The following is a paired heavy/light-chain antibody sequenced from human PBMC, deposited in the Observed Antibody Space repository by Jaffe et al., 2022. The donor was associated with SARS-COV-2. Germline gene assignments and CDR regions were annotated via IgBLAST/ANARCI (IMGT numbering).Light chain of an antibody. V-gene: IGKV1-33*01. J-gene: IGKJ2*01. CDR3: QQYHDLPYT. Sequence: DIQMTQSPSSLSASVGDRVTITCQASQDISNHLNWYQQKPGKAPKLLIYDAYNLETGVPSRFSGGGSATEFTFTISSLQPEDIAIYYCQQYHDLPYTFGQGTKLDIK. CDR1: QDISNH. CDR2: DAY.
Heavy chain of an antibody. Sequence: QPQLQESGPGLVKPSQTLSLTCTVSGDSISSRSYYWGWIRQPPGKGLEWIGSIYYSGSTYDNPSLKSRVTMSADTSKNEFSLKMRSVTAADTAVYYCARQRLQKRENVFDIWGQGTMVTVSS. V-gene: IGHV4-39*01. CDR2: IYYSGST. D-gene: IGHD6-25*01. J-gene: IGHJ3*02. CDR1: GDSISSRSYY. CDR3: ARQRLQKRENVFDI.